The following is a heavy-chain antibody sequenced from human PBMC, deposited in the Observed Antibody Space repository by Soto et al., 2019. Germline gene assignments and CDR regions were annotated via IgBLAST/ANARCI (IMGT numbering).Heavy chain of an antibody. V-gene: IGHV1-69*13. CDR2: IIPRSATS. Sequence: SVKVSCKASGYTFTIYAMHWVRQAPGQGLEWMGGIIPRSATSNYAQKFQGRVTITADESTNTAYMELSSLRSEDTAVYYCAREGLVSVPTTINSDYYYYAMDVWGQGTTVTVSS. CDR1: GYTFTIYA. J-gene: IGHJ6*02. CDR3: AREGLVSVPTTINSDYYYYAMDV. D-gene: IGHD2-21*02.